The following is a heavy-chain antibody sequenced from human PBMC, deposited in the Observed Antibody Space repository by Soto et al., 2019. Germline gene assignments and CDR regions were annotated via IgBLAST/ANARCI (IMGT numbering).Heavy chain of an antibody. Sequence: EVQLLESGGGLVQPGGSLRLSCAASGFTFSTYAMSWVRQAPGKGLEWVSTITTSGGNTYYADSVQGRFTISRDNSKNTVYLQMTSLRAEDTVVYYCAGRYCTNGVCYTNYYYYIDVWGKGTTVTVSS. CDR3: AGRYCTNGVCYTNYYYYIDV. CDR1: GFTFSTYA. D-gene: IGHD2-8*01. J-gene: IGHJ6*03. CDR2: ITTSGGNT. V-gene: IGHV3-23*01.